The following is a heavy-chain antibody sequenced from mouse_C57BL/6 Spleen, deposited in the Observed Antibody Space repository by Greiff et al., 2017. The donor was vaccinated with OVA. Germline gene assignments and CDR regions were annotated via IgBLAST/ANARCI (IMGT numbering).Heavy chain of an antibody. Sequence: VQLQQSGPVLVQPGASVKLSCKASGYTFTDYYMNWVQQSHGKSLEWIGVINPYNGGTRYPQKFKGKATLTVDKSSSTAYMELTSLTSEDSAVYYCEREPYYGKYDYAMDDWGQGTSVTVAS. CDR1: GYTFTDYY. J-gene: IGHJ4*01. D-gene: IGHD2-1*01. V-gene: IGHV1-19*01. CDR3: EREPYYGKYDYAMDD. CDR2: INPYNGGT.